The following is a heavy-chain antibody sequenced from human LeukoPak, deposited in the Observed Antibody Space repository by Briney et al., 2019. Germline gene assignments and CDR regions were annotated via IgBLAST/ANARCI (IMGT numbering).Heavy chain of an antibody. CDR2: ISRSGGSI. V-gene: IGHV3-21*01. CDR1: EFTFSSQS. D-gene: IGHD2-2*01. CDR3: ARSLKVSAALDVFDI. Sequence: KPGGSLRLSCAASEFTFSSQSMNWVRQAPGKGLEWVSSISRSGGSIYYADSLKGRFTISRDNAKNSLYLQMNSLRAEDTAVYFCARSLKVSAALDVFDIWGQGTMVTVSS. J-gene: IGHJ3*02.